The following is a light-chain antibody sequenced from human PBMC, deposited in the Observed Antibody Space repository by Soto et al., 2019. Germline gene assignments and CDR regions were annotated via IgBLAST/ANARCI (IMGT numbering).Light chain of an antibody. V-gene: IGKV1-12*01. Sequence: DIQMTQSPSSVSASVGDRVTITCRASQDISTWLAWYQQKPGKAPKLLIYGASTLQSGVPSRFSGSGSGTGFTLTISSLQPEDFATYYCQEASRIPITFGQGTRLEI. CDR2: GAS. CDR1: QDISTW. J-gene: IGKJ5*01. CDR3: QEASRIPIT.